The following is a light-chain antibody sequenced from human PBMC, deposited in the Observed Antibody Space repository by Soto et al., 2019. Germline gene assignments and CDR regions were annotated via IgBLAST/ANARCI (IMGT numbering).Light chain of an antibody. CDR1: SSDVGGYKY. CDR2: EVS. J-gene: IGLJ1*01. V-gene: IGLV2-14*01. Sequence: QSALTQPASVSGSPGQSITISCTGTSSDVGGYKYVSWYQQHPGKAPKLMIYEVSNRPSGVSNRFSGSKSGNTASLTISGLQADDEADYYCSSDTSSSPPYVFGAGTKLTVL. CDR3: SSDTSSSPPYV.